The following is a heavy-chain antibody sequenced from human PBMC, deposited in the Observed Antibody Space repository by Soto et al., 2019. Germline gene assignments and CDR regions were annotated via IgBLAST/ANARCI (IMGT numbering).Heavy chain of an antibody. CDR3: ARDIKKGISWLYYYSSYATDV. Sequence: SVKVSCKASGGTFSSYAISWVRQAPGQGLEWMGGIIPIFGTANYAQKFQGRVTITADESTSTAYMELSSLRSEDTAVYYCARDIKKGISWLYYYSSYATDVWGQGTTVTVS. V-gene: IGHV1-69*13. D-gene: IGHD5-12*01. J-gene: IGHJ6*02. CDR2: IIPIFGTA. CDR1: GGTFSSYA.